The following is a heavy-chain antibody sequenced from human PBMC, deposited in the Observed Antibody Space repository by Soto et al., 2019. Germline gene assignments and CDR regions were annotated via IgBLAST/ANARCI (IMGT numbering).Heavy chain of an antibody. D-gene: IGHD1-26*01. Sequence: QVHLVESGGGVVQPGSSLRLSCAASEFTFRIFAMHWLRQSPGKGLEWVAVISYDGSRKADSVKGRFTVSRDNSWNTLYLQMNSLRAEDTAIYYCARVGREYIEEVVGVRPGEYSMDVWGQGPTVTVSS. CDR3: ARVGREYIEEVVGVRPGEYSMDV. CDR2: ISYDGSRK. J-gene: IGHJ6*02. CDR1: EFTFRIFA. V-gene: IGHV3-30-3*01.